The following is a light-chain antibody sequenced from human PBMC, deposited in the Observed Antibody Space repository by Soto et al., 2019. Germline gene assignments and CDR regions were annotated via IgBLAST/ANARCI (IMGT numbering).Light chain of an antibody. CDR2: STD. Sequence: QSVLTQPPSASGTPGQRVTISCSGSTSNIGTNYIYWYQQLPGTAPKLVVYSTDRRPSGVPGRFSGSKSGTSAFLAITGLRSEDEANCYCSAWDDSLSGPVFGGGTKLTVL. J-gene: IGLJ2*01. CDR3: SAWDDSLSGPV. CDR1: TSNIGTNY. V-gene: IGLV1-47*02.